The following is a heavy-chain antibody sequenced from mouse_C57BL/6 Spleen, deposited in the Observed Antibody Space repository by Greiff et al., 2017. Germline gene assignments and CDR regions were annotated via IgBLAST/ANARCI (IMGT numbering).Heavy chain of an antibody. V-gene: IGHV1-50*01. Sequence: QVQLQQPGAELVKPGASVKLSCKASGYTFTSYWMQWVKQRPGQGLEWIGEIDPSDSYTNYNQKFKGKATLTVDTSSSTAYMQLSSLTSEDSAVYYCARRGGAMDYWGQGTSVTVS. CDR1: GYTFTSYW. CDR3: ARRGGAMDY. J-gene: IGHJ4*01. CDR2: IDPSDSYT.